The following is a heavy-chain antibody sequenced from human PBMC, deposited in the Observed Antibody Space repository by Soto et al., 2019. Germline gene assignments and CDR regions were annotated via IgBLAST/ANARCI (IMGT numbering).Heavy chain of an antibody. CDR2: INPTSECT. J-gene: IGHJ4*02. CDR1: GYTFTSYD. V-gene: IGHV1-8*01. Sequence: ASVKVSCKASGYTFTSYDINWVRQAPGQGLEWVGWINPTSECTAHAQKFQGRVTLTREISTATAYMELSSLTSEDTAVYFCVRQVHPGYSSDWGPGTQVTVSS. CDR3: VRQVHPGYSSD. D-gene: IGHD2-15*01.